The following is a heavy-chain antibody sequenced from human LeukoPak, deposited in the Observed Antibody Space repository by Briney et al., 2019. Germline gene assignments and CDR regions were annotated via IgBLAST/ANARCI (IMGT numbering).Heavy chain of an antibody. Sequence: PSQTLSLTCAVSGGSISSGGYSWSWIRQPPGKGLEWIGYIYHSGSTYYNPSLKSRVTISVDRSKNQFSLKLSSVTAADTAVYYCARAATYYDILTGEYFDYWGQGTLVTVSS. CDR3: ARAATYYDILTGEYFDY. CDR2: IYHSGST. CDR1: GGSISSGGYS. J-gene: IGHJ4*02. V-gene: IGHV4-30-2*01. D-gene: IGHD3-9*01.